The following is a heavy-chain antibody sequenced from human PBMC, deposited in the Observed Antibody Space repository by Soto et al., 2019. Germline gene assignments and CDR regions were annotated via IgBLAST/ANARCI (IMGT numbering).Heavy chain of an antibody. J-gene: IGHJ3*02. D-gene: IGHD3-3*01. CDR2: INPATGAA. V-gene: IGHV1-2*02. CDR1: GYPVTAYY. Sequence: QLHLVQSGAVVKKPGASVTVSCSASGYPVTAYYMHWVRQAPGRGLEWMGGINPATGAAKYTQTFQGRVPMTRDTSRSTVFMELRGLTSEDTAVFYWARGGGVGVAGSAAFDMWGQGTLVTVSS. CDR3: ARGGGVGVAGSAAFDM.